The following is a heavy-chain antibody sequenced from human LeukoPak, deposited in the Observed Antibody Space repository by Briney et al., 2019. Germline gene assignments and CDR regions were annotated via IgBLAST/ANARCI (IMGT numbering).Heavy chain of an antibody. CDR1: GGTFSSYA. CDR2: IIPIFGTA. D-gene: IGHD6-19*01. J-gene: IGHJ6*03. V-gene: IGHV1-69*05. CDR3: ASGEVGIAVAGTGKYYYYYMDV. Sequence: SVKVSFKASGGTFSSYAISWVRQAPGQGLEWMGGIIPIFGTANYAQKFQGRVTITTDESTSTAYMELSSLRSEDTAVYYCASGEVGIAVAGTGKYYYYYMDVWGKGTTVTVSS.